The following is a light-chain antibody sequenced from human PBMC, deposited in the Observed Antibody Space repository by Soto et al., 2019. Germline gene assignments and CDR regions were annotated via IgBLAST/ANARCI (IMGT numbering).Light chain of an antibody. CDR2: KAS. J-gene: IGKJ5*01. CDR1: QSISSW. CDR3: QQYNSYPIT. V-gene: IGKV1-5*03. Sequence: DIQMTHSPSTLSASVGDRVTMTSRASQSISSWLAWYQQKPGKAPKLLIYKASSLESGVPSRFSGSGSGTEFTLTISSLQPDDFATYYCQQYNSYPITFGQGTRLEIK.